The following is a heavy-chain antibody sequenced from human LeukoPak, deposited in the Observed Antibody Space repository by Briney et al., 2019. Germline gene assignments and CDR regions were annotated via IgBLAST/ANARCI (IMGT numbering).Heavy chain of an antibody. CDR3: ARSTRSWFDP. CDR2: IYKSGST. CDR1: GGSITTFY. J-gene: IGHJ5*02. V-gene: IGHV4-59*01. D-gene: IGHD3-10*01. Sequence: PSETLSLTCTVSGGSITTFYWSWIRQPPGKGLEWVGYIYKSGSTNYNPSLKSRVTISVDTSNNQVSLKVSSVTAADTAVYYYARSTRSWFDPWGQGTLVTVSS.